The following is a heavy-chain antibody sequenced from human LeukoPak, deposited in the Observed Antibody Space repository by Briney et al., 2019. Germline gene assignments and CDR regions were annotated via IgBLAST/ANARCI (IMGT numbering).Heavy chain of an antibody. J-gene: IGHJ6*03. D-gene: IGHD2-21*01. V-gene: IGHV3-11*01. CDR3: ARLPAFILVVGDDQYANYYYYYMDV. Sequence: GGSLRLSCAASGFTFSDYYMSWIRQAPGKGLEWVSHISGSDGTTYYADSVKGRFIISRDNAKNSLYLQMNSLRAEDTAVYHCARLPAFILVVGDDQYANYYYYYMDVWGKGTTVTISS. CDR1: GFTFSDYY. CDR2: ISGSDGTT.